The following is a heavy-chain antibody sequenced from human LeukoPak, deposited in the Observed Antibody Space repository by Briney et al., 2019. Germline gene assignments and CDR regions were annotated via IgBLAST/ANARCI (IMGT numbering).Heavy chain of an antibody. Sequence: VASVKVSCKASGGTFSSYAISWVRQAPGQGLEWMGGIIPIFGTANYAQKFQGRVTITADESTSTAYMELSSLRSEDTAVYYCARVIPVAGTKNPLSLIFDYWGQGTLVTVSS. J-gene: IGHJ4*02. CDR1: GGTFSSYA. CDR2: IIPIFGTA. D-gene: IGHD6-19*01. CDR3: ARVIPVAGTKNPLSLIFDY. V-gene: IGHV1-69*13.